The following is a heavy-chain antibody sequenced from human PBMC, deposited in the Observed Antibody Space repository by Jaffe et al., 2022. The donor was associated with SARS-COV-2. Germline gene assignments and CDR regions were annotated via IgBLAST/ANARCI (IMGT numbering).Heavy chain of an antibody. CDR1: GGSISSSSYY. J-gene: IGHJ6*03. CDR2: IYYSGST. Sequence: QLQLQESGPGLVKPSETLSLTCTVSGGSISSSSYYWGWIRQPPGKGLEWIGSIYYSGSTYYNPSLKSRVTISVDTSKNQFSLKLSSVTAADTAVYYCARSRGVRGVPAAISYYYYYYMDVWGKGTTVTVSS. V-gene: IGHV4-39*01. D-gene: IGHD2-2*02. CDR3: ARSRGVRGVPAAISYYYYYYMDV.